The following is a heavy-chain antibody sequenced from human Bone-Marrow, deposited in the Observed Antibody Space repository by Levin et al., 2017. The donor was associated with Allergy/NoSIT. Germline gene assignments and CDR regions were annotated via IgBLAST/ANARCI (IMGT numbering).Heavy chain of an antibody. J-gene: IGHJ6*03. CDR1: GYTFTGYY. Sequence: GASVKVSCKASGYTFTGYYMHWVRQAPGQGLEWMGWINPNSGGTNYAQKFQGRVTMTRDTSISTAYMELSRLRSDDTAVYYCARGFGYSSSWYEENLPRLGYYYMDVWGKGTTVTVSS. D-gene: IGHD6-13*01. V-gene: IGHV1-2*02. CDR3: ARGFGYSSSWYEENLPRLGYYYMDV. CDR2: INPNSGGT.